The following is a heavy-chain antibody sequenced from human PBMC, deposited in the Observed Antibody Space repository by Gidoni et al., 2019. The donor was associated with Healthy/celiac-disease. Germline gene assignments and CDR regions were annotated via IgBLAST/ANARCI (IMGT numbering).Heavy chain of an antibody. D-gene: IGHD6-19*01. Sequence: EVQLLESGGGLVQPGGSLRLSCAASGFTFSSYAMSWVRQAPGKGLEWVSVISGSGGSTYYADAVKGRFTISRDNSKNTLYLQMNSLRAEDTAVYYCAKLAIGSGWLLGYWGQGTLVTVSS. CDR2: ISGSGGST. J-gene: IGHJ4*02. V-gene: IGHV3-23*01. CDR3: AKLAIGSGWLLGY. CDR1: GFTFSSYA.